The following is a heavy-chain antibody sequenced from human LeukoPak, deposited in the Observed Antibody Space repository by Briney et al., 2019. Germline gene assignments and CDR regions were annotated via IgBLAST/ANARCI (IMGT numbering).Heavy chain of an antibody. J-gene: IGHJ6*02. Sequence: PGGSLRLSCAASGFTFSSFSMNWVRQAPGRGLEWVSAVSGRGDATYYADSVKGRFTISRDDSKNTLYLQMNSLRAEDTAVYHCAKAPPAATNYYYGMDVWGQGTTVTVSS. V-gene: IGHV3-23*01. CDR2: VSGRGDAT. CDR1: GFTFSSFS. D-gene: IGHD2-15*01. CDR3: AKAPPAATNYYYGMDV.